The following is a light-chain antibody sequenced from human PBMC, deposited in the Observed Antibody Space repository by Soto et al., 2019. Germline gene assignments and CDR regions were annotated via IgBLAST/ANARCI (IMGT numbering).Light chain of an antibody. CDR2: EVT. CDR3: SSFTSSITLV. CDR1: NSDIGAFNF. V-gene: IGLV2-14*01. Sequence: QSALTQPASVCGSPGQSITISCTGTNSDIGAFNFVSWYQQHPGKAPKLMIYEVTNRPSGVSDRFSGSKSGNTASLTISGLQAEDEADYYCSSFTSSITLVFGGGTQLTVL. J-gene: IGLJ3*02.